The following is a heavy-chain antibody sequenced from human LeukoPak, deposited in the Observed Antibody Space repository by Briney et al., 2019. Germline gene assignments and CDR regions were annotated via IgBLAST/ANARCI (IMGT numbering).Heavy chain of an antibody. Sequence: GASVKVSCKASGGTFSSYAISWVRQAPRQGLEWMGGIIPIFGTTNYPQKFQGRVTITADESTSTAYMELSSLRTEDTAVYYCARRSELYYDILTGYYDAFDIWGQGTMVTVSS. CDR1: GGTFSSYA. CDR3: ARRSELYYDILTGYYDAFDI. V-gene: IGHV1-69*13. D-gene: IGHD3-9*01. CDR2: IIPIFGTT. J-gene: IGHJ3*02.